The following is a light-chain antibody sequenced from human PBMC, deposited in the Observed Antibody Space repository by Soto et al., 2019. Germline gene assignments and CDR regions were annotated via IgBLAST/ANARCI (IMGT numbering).Light chain of an antibody. CDR2: AAS. CDR1: QSISSY. J-gene: IGKJ3*01. Sequence: DIQMTQSPSSLSASVGDRVTITCRASQSISSYLNWYQQKPGKAPKLLIYAASSLQSGVPSRFSGSGSGTDFTLTISSLQPEDFATYSCQQSYSTPSFGPGTKVDIK. CDR3: QQSYSTPS. V-gene: IGKV1-39*01.